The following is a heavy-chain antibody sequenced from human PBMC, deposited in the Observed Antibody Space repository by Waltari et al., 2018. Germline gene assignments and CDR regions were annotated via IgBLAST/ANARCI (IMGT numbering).Heavy chain of an antibody. CDR2: IWYDGSNK. Sequence: QVQLVESGGGVVQPGRSLRLSCAASGFTFSSYGMPWVRQAPGKGLEWVAVIWYDGSNKYYADSVKGRFTISRDNSKNTLYLQMNSLRAEDTAVYYCARDPDFPGAFDIWGQGTMVTVSS. CDR1: GFTFSSYG. CDR3: ARDPDFPGAFDI. V-gene: IGHV3-33*01. J-gene: IGHJ3*02. D-gene: IGHD3-3*01.